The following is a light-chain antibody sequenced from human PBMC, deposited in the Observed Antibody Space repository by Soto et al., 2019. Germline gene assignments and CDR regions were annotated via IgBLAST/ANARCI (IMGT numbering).Light chain of an antibody. CDR1: NSNIGSNT. J-gene: IGLJ7*01. V-gene: IGLV1-44*01. CDR3: ATWDDSLDGAV. CDR2: TGH. Sequence: QSVLTQPPSVSGTLGQRVTISCSGSNSNIGSNTVNWYQQFLGTAPKLLIYTGHQRPSGVPDRFSGSRSGTSASLAISGLQSEDEADYYCATWDDSLDGAVFGGGTQLTVL.